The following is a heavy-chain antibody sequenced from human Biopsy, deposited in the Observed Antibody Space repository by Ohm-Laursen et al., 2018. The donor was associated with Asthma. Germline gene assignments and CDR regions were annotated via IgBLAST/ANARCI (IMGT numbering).Heavy chain of an antibody. CDR3: ARGQKSPGDRWFDP. V-gene: IGHV1-2*06. J-gene: IGHJ5*02. D-gene: IGHD7-27*01. CDR2: INPNSGGT. Sequence: ASVKVSCKTSGYTFIGYHIHGVRQAPGQGLEWMGRINPNSGGTNYAQKFQGRVTMTSDTSTSTAYMELSRLRSDDTALYYCARGQKSPGDRWFDPWGQGTLVTVSS. CDR1: GYTFIGYH.